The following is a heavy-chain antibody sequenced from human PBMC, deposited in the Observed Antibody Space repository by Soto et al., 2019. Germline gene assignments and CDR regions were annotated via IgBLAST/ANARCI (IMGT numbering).Heavy chain of an antibody. Sequence: SVKVSCKASGYTFTSYFIHWVRQAPGHGLEWIGRIIPIFGIASYAQKFQGRVTITADESTSTAYMELSSLRSDDTAVYYCAREDRVRETGLVPAAIDGMDVWG. D-gene: IGHD2-2*01. V-gene: IGHV1-69*13. CDR1: GYTFTSYF. J-gene: IGHJ6*02. CDR3: AREDRVRETGLVPAAIDGMDV. CDR2: IIPIFGIA.